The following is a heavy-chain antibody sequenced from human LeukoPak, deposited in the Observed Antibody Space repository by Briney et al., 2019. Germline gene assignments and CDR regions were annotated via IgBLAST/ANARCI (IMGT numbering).Heavy chain of an antibody. V-gene: IGHV3-48*03. D-gene: IGHD1-26*01. J-gene: IGHJ3*02. CDR2: ISSSGSTI. CDR1: GFTFSSYE. CDR3: ARDPKGWELLQDAFDI. Sequence: VGSLRLSCAASGFTFSSYEMNWVRQAPGKGLEWVSYISSSGSTIYYADSVKGRFTISRDNAKNSLYLQMNSLRAEDTAVYYCARDPKGWELLQDAFDIWGQGTMVTVSS.